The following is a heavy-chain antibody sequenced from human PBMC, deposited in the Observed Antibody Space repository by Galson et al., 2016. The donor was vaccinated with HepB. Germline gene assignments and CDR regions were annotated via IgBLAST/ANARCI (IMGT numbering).Heavy chain of an antibody. Sequence: SVKVSCKASGYTFTSHDINWVRQATGQGLEWMGWMNPTTGQTGYAQKFQGRVTMTRDTSMGTAYMELNSLRSEDTAVYYCARGSATATFAYFGLWGLGTLVTVSS. V-gene: IGHV1-8*01. CDR2: MNPTTGQT. D-gene: IGHD2-15*01. CDR3: ARGSATATFAYFGL. J-gene: IGHJ4*02. CDR1: GYTFTSHD.